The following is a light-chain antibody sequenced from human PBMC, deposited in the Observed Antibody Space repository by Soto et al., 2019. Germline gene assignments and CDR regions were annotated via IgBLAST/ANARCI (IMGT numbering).Light chain of an antibody. V-gene: IGKV3-20*01. CDR3: HLFGSSPRYT. Sequence: EIVLTQSPGTLSLSPGERATLSCRTTESVTSTYLAWYQQKPGQPPRLLIYGASSRATGIPDRFSGSGSGTDFTLTISRLEPEDFAMYYCHLFGSSPRYTFGQGTRLEIK. J-gene: IGKJ2*01. CDR1: ESVTSTY. CDR2: GAS.